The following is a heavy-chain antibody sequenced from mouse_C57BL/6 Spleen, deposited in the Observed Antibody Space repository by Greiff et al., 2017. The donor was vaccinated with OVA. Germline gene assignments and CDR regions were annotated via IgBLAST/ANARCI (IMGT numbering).Heavy chain of an antibody. CDR2: ISDGGSYT. Sequence: EVKLVESGGGLVKPGGSLKLSCAASGFTFSSYAMSWVRQTPEKRLEWVATISDGGSYTYYPDNVKGRFTISRDNAKNNLYLQMSHLKSEDTAMCYCSRAARGNYFDYWGQGTTLTVSS. V-gene: IGHV5-4*03. J-gene: IGHJ2*01. CDR1: GFTFSSYA. CDR3: SRAARGNYFDY.